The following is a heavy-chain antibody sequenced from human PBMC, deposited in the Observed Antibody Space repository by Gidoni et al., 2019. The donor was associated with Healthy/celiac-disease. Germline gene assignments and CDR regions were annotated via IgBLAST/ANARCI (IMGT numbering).Heavy chain of an antibody. CDR2: ISYDGSNK. V-gene: IGHV3-30*18. CDR3: AKALRGYSYGLDAFDI. J-gene: IGHJ3*02. D-gene: IGHD5-18*01. CDR1: GFTFSSHG. Sequence: QVQLVESGGGVVQPGRSLRLSCAASGFTFSSHGMHWVRQAPGKGLEWVAVISYDGSNKYYADSVKGRFTISRDNSKNTLYLQMNSLRAEDTAVYYCAKALRGYSYGLDAFDIWGQGTMVTVSS.